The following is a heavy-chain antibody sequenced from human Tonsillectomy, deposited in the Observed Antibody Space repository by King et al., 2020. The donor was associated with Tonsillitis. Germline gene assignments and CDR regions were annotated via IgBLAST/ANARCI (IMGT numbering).Heavy chain of an antibody. V-gene: IGHV1-2*02. CDR1: GYTFTGYY. J-gene: IGHJ5*02. CDR3: ARDPLLSLIVVVPAAILDP. D-gene: IGHD2-2*01. Sequence: QVQLVESGAEVKKPGASVKVSCKASGYTFTGYYLHWVRQAPGQGLEWMGWINPNSGDTNYEQKFQGRVTMTRDTSISTAYMELNRLRSDDTAVYYCARDPLLSLIVVVPAAILDPWGQGTLVTVSS. CDR2: INPNSGDT.